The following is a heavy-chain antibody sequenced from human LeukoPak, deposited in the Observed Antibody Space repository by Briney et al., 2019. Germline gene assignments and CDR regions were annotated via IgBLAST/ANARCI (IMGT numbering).Heavy chain of an antibody. V-gene: IGHV3-48*03. CDR2: ISSSGSTI. D-gene: IGHD6-13*01. CDR3: ARDIRYSSSWALDY. Sequence: GGSLRLSCAAFGFTFSNYEMNWVRQAPGKGLEWVSYISSSGSTIYYADSVKGRFTISRDNAKNSLYLQMNSLRAEDTAVYYCARDIRYSSSWALDYWGQGTLVTVSS. CDR1: GFTFSNYE. J-gene: IGHJ4*02.